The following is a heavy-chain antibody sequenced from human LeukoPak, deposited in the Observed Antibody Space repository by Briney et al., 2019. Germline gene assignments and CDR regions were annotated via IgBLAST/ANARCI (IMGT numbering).Heavy chain of an antibody. D-gene: IGHD1-1*01. Sequence: SETLSLTCTVSSGSINTYYWSWIRLLPGKGLEWLGYVYYNGFTKYNPSLRSRITMLVDTSKNQFSLKLNSVTAADTAMYYCARTLQPYKSMWYFDRWGQGTLVTVSS. CDR3: ARTLQPYKSMWYFDR. CDR2: VYYNGFT. J-gene: IGHJ4*02. V-gene: IGHV4-59*03. CDR1: SGSINTYY.